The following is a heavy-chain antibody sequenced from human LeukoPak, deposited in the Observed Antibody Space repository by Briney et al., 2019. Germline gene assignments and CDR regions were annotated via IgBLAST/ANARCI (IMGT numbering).Heavy chain of an antibody. Sequence: SETLSLTCTVSGGSISSYYWSWIRQPPGKGLEWIGYIYYSGSTNYNPSLKSRVTISVDTSKNQFSLKLSSVTAADTAVYYCASEIAAAGTSGDYWGQGTLVTVSS. J-gene: IGHJ4*02. D-gene: IGHD6-13*01. CDR1: GGSISSYY. CDR2: IYYSGST. CDR3: ASEIAAAGTSGDY. V-gene: IGHV4-59*08.